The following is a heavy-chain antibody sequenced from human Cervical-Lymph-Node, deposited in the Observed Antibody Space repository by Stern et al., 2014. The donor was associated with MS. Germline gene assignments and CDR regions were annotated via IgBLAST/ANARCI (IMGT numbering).Heavy chain of an antibody. CDR1: GGSISSGGYY. V-gene: IGHV4-31*03. J-gene: IGHJ4*02. CDR3: ARVAYDFWSGYYSIDY. CDR2: IYYSGST. Sequence: QVQLQESGPGLVKPSQTLSLTCTVSGGSISSGGYYWSWLRQHPGQGLEWIGDIYYSGSTYYNPSLKSRVTISVDTSKNQFSLKLSSVTAADTAVYYCARVAYDFWSGYYSIDYWGQGTLVTVSS. D-gene: IGHD3-3*01.